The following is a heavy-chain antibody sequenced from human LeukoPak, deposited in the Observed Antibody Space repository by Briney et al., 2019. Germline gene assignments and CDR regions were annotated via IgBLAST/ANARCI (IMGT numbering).Heavy chain of an antibody. CDR3: ARDPRPAYYDILTGYLTTQYYYYYYGMDV. Sequence: ASVKVSCKASGYTFTSYGISWVRQAPGQGLEWMGWISAYNGNTNYAQKLQGRVTMTTDTSTSTAYMELGSLRSDDTAVYYCARDPRPAYYDILTGYLTTQYYYYYYGMDVWGQGTTVTVSS. D-gene: IGHD3-9*01. CDR2: ISAYNGNT. V-gene: IGHV1-18*01. CDR1: GYTFTSYG. J-gene: IGHJ6*02.